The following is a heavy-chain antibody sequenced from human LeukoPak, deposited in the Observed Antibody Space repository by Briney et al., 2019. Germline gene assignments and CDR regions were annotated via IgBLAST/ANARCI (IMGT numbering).Heavy chain of an antibody. CDR3: ARVRFSYYFDY. CDR2: IYYSGST. V-gene: IGHV4-59*11. J-gene: IGHJ4*02. D-gene: IGHD3-3*01. Sequence: SETLSLTCTVSGGPISSHYWSWIRQPPGKGLEWIGYIYYSGSTNYNPSLKSRVTISVDTSKNQFSLKLSSVTAADTTVYYCARVRFSYYFDYWGQGTLVTVSS. CDR1: GGPISSHY.